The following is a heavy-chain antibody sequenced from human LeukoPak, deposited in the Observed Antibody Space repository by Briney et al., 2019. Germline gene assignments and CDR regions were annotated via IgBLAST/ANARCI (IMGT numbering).Heavy chain of an antibody. D-gene: IGHD3-10*01. CDR1: GGSFSGYY. V-gene: IGHV4-34*01. CDR3: ARGRSRKRRFGESLDY. CDR2: INHSGST. J-gene: IGHJ4*02. Sequence: PSETLSLTCAVYGGSFSGYYWSWIRQPPGKGLEWIGEINHSGSTNYNPSLKSRVTISVDTSKNQFSLKLSSVTAADTAVYYCARGRSRKRRFGESLDYWGQGTLVTVSS.